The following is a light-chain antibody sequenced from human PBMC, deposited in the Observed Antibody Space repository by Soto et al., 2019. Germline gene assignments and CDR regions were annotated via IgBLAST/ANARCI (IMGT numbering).Light chain of an antibody. CDR2: KDD. Sequence: NFMLTQPHSVSESPGKTVTISCTRSSCSIASDYVQWYQHRQGSAPSTVIYKDDQRPSGVPDRFSGAIDSSSNSASPTISELQTEDEAADYCQSYDSNDQVFGGGTKLTVL. CDR1: SCSIASDY. V-gene: IGLV6-57*04. CDR3: QSYDSNDQV. J-gene: IGLJ3*02.